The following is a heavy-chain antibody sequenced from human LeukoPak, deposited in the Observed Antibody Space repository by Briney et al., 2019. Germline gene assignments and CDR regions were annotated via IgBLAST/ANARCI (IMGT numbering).Heavy chain of an antibody. Sequence: SGTLSLTCAVSGGSISSSNWWSWVRPPPGKGLEWIGEIYHSGSTNYNPSLKSRVTISVDKSKNQLSLKLSSVTAADTAVYYCASIMITFGGVIYFDYWGQGTLVTVSS. CDR1: GGSISSSNW. V-gene: IGHV4-4*02. CDR3: ASIMITFGGVIYFDY. J-gene: IGHJ4*02. CDR2: IYHSGST. D-gene: IGHD3-16*01.